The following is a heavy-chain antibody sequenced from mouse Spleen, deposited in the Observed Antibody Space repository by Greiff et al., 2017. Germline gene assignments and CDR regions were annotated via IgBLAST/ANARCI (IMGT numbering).Heavy chain of an antibody. Sequence: VQLQQSGPGLVQPSQSLSITCTVSGFSLTSYGVHWVRQSPGKGLEWLGVIWSGGSTDYNAAFISRLSISKDNSKSQVFFKMNSLQADDTAIYYCASWGSSYYFDYWGQGTTLTVSS. CDR1: GFSLTSYG. D-gene: IGHD4-1*01. CDR3: ASWGSSYYFDY. V-gene: IGHV2-2*01. J-gene: IGHJ2*01. CDR2: IWSGGST.